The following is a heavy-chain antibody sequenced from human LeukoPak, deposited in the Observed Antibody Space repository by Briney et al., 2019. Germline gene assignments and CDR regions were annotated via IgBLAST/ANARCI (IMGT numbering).Heavy chain of an antibody. CDR1: GCSFNTYW. D-gene: IGHD1-14*01. J-gene: IGHJ4*02. CDR2: IYPGDSDT. V-gene: IGHV5-51*01. Sequence: GESLKISCKGSGCSFNTYWIVWVRQMPGKGLEWMGIIYPGDSDTRYSPSFQGQVTISADKSISTAYLQWSSLKASDTAMYFCARHNREYASDSPLDYWGQGTLVTVSS. CDR3: ARHNREYASDSPLDY.